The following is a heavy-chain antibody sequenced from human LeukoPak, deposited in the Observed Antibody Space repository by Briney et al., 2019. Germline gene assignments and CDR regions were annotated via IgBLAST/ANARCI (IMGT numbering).Heavy chain of an antibody. J-gene: IGHJ5*02. CDR1: GGSFSDYY. D-gene: IGHD3-3*01. V-gene: IGHV4-34*01. CDR3: ARRITVFYWFDP. CDR2: INHSGST. Sequence: KPSETLSLTCAVYGGSFSDYYRTWIRQSPGKGLEWIGEINHSGSTNYNPSLKSRVTISVDTSKNQFSLKLTSVTAADTAVYHCARRITVFYWFDPWGQGTLVTVSS.